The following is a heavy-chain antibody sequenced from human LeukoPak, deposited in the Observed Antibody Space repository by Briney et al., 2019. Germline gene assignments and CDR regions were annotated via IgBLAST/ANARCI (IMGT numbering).Heavy chain of an antibody. J-gene: IGHJ4*02. CDR2: VKQDGSEK. V-gene: IGHV3-7*04. CDR1: GFTFSSYW. Sequence: GGSRRLSCAASGFTFSSYWMSWVRQAPGKGLEWVANVKQDGSEKYYVDSVKGRFTISRDNAKNSLYLQMNSLRAEDTAVYYCARDPHVLPFDYWGQGTLVTVSS. CDR3: ARDPHVLPFDY.